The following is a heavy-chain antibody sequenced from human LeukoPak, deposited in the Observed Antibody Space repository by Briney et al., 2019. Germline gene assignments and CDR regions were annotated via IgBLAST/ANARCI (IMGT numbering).Heavy chain of an antibody. J-gene: IGHJ4*02. CDR3: ARPVVLGAYLRGAYYFDS. V-gene: IGHV3-30*03. Sequence: GGSLRLSCAASGFTFSSYGMHWVRQAPGKGLEWVAVISYDGSNKYYADSVKGRFTISRDNSKNTLYLQMNSLRVEDTAVYYCARPVVLGAYLRGAYYFDSWGQGTLVTVSS. D-gene: IGHD3-16*01. CDR2: ISYDGSNK. CDR1: GFTFSSYG.